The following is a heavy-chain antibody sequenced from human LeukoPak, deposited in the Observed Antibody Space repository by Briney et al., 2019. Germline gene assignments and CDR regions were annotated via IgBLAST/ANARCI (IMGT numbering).Heavy chain of an antibody. CDR2: ISSNGGST. CDR1: GFTFSSYA. Sequence: PGGSLRLSCAASGFTFSSYAMHWVRQAPGKGLEYVSAISSNGGSTYYANSVKGRFTISRDNAKNSLYLQMNSLRAEDTAVYYCARDCGGGSCYGPYDAFDIWGQGTMVTVSS. V-gene: IGHV3-64*01. J-gene: IGHJ3*02. CDR3: ARDCGGGSCYGPYDAFDI. D-gene: IGHD2-15*01.